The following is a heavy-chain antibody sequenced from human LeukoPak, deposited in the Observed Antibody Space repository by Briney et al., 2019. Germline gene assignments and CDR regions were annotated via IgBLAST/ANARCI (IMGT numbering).Heavy chain of an antibody. CDR1: GDSFSAYF. CDR2: INNRGSS. V-gene: IGHV4-34*01. J-gene: IGHJ4*02. CDR3: ARGSSFDGYCSAGACDAGYYDS. Sequence: PSETLSLTCAVYGDSFSAYFWNWIRQAPGKPLEYIGEINNRGSSHYNPSLKTRVTLSVDTSKNQFSLLLTSVTAADTALYICARGSSFDGYCSAGACDAGYYDSWGQGTPVTVSS. D-gene: IGHD2-15*01.